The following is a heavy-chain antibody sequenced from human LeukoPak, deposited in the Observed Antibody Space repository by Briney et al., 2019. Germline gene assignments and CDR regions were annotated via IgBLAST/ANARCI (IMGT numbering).Heavy chain of an antibody. CDR2: INPNSGGT. CDR1: GYTFTGRD. CDR3: ARDPEGGDDFDY. V-gene: IGHV1-2*02. Sequence: ASVKVSCKASGYTFTGRDMHWVRQAPGQGLEWMGWINPNSGGTKYAQIFQGRVTMTRDTSISTAYMELSSLRSDDTAVYYCARDPEGGDDFDYWGQGTLVTVSS. J-gene: IGHJ4*02. D-gene: IGHD1-14*01.